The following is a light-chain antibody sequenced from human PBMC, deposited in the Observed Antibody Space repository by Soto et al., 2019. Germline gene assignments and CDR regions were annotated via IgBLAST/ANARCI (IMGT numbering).Light chain of an antibody. CDR1: SSNIGSYT. CDR3: AAWDDSLNGVL. CDR2: SNN. V-gene: IGLV1-44*01. J-gene: IGLJ2*01. Sequence: QSVLTQPPSASGTPGQRVTISCSGSSSNIGSYTVSWYQQLPGAAPKLLIYSNNQRPSGVPDRFSGSKSGTSASLGISGLQSEDEADYYRAAWDDSLNGVLFGGGTKVTVL.